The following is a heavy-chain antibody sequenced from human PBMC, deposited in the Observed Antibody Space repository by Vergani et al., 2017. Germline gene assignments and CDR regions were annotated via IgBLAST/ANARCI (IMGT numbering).Heavy chain of an antibody. CDR2: SYTSGST. V-gene: IGHV4-61*02. CDR3: ARGWVGAYHGYYFDY. D-gene: IGHD1-26*01. CDR1: GGSISSGSYY. J-gene: IGHJ4*02. Sequence: QVQLQESGPGLVKPSQTLSLTCTVSGGSISSGSYYWSWIRQPAGKGLEWIGRSYTSGSTNYNPSLKSRVTISVDTSKNQFSLKLSSVTAADTAVYYCARGWVGAYHGYYFDYWGQGTLVTVSS.